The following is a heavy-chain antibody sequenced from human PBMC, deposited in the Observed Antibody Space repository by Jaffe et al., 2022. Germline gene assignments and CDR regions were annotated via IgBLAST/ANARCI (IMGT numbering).Heavy chain of an antibody. Sequence: QVQLVQSGAEVKKPGSSVKVSCKASGGTFSSYTISWVRQAPGQGLEWMGRIIPILGIANYAQKFQGRVTITADKSTSTAYMELSSLRSEDTAVYYCASASSNKVEMAPIRGAFDIWGQGTMVTVSS. CDR2: IIPILGIA. V-gene: IGHV1-69*02. J-gene: IGHJ3*02. CDR3: ASASSNKVEMAPIRGAFDI. D-gene: IGHD2-21*01. CDR1: GGTFSSYT.